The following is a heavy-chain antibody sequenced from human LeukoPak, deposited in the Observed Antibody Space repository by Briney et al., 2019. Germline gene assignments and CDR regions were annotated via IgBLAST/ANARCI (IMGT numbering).Heavy chain of an antibody. Sequence: SETLPLTCTVSGGSISSYYWSWIRQPAGEGLEWIGRIYTCGSTNYNPSLKSRVTMSVDTSKNQFSLKLSSMTAADTAVYYCARDKSRSYYDFWSGYYHYFDYWGQGTLVTVSS. CDR2: IYTCGST. J-gene: IGHJ4*02. CDR3: ARDKSRSYYDFWSGYYHYFDY. D-gene: IGHD3-3*01. CDR1: GGSISSYY. V-gene: IGHV4-4*07.